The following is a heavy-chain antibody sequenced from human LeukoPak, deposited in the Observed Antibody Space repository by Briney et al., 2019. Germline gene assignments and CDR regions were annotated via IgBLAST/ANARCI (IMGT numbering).Heavy chain of an antibody. D-gene: IGHD3-10*01. Sequence: GGSLRLSCAASGFTFSSFSMHWVRQAPGKGLVSVSAISSNGCSTYYANSVKGRFTISRDNSKNTLYLQMGSLRAEDMAVYYCAREYYGGYVDYWGQGTLVTVSS. CDR3: AREYYGGYVDY. J-gene: IGHJ4*02. V-gene: IGHV3-64*01. CDR1: GFTFSSFS. CDR2: ISSNGCST.